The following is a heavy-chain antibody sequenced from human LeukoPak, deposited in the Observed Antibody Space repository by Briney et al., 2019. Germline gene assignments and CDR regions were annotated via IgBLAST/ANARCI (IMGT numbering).Heavy chain of an antibody. V-gene: IGHV3-48*02. J-gene: IGHJ4*02. Sequence: GGSLRLSCAASGFTFSSYDMNWVRQAPGKGLEWVSYISSSSSTIYYADPVKGRFTISRDNAKNSLYLQMNSLRDEDTAVYYCARDRIVATSRWGYFDYWGQGTLVTVSS. D-gene: IGHD5-12*01. CDR1: GFTFSSYD. CDR2: ISSSSSTI. CDR3: ARDRIVATSRWGYFDY.